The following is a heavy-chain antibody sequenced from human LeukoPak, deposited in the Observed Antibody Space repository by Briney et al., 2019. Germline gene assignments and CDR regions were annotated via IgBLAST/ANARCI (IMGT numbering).Heavy chain of an antibody. V-gene: IGHV4-4*07. CDR2: IYSSGNT. CDR3: ARGSASPDAIPFDF. Sequence: PSETLSLTCTVSGGSISIYFWSWIRQPAGKGLEWIGRIYSSGNTNYNPSLKSRVTMTVDTSKNQFSLKLSSVTAADTAVYYCARGSASPDAIPFDFWGQGTMVTVSS. CDR1: GGSISIYF. J-gene: IGHJ3*01. D-gene: IGHD2-2*02.